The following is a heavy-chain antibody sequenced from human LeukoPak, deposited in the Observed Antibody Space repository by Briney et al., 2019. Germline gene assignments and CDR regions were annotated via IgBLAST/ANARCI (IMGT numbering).Heavy chain of an antibody. V-gene: IGHV1-18*01. CDR1: GYTFTSYG. D-gene: IGHD2-15*01. Sequence: GASVKVSCEASGYTFTSYGISWVRQAPGQGLEWMGWISAYNGNTNYAQKLQGRVTMTTDTSTSTAYMELRSLRSDDTAVYYCARGYCSGGSCYGHYYWGQGTLVTVSS. CDR3: ARGYCSGGSCYGHYY. J-gene: IGHJ4*02. CDR2: ISAYNGNT.